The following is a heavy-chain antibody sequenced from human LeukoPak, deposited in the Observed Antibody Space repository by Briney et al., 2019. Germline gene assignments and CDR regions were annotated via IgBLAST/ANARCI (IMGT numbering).Heavy chain of an antibody. J-gene: IGHJ4*02. CDR1: GLTFSSYS. Sequence: PGGSLRLSCAASGLTFSSYSMNCVRQAPGKGLEWVSSISNSSTYIYYADSVKGRFTISRDNAKNSLYLQMNSLRAEDTAVYYCARAPADSSGYYYSFDYWGQGTLVTVSS. CDR2: ISNSSTYI. V-gene: IGHV3-21*01. D-gene: IGHD3-22*01. CDR3: ARAPADSSGYYYSFDY.